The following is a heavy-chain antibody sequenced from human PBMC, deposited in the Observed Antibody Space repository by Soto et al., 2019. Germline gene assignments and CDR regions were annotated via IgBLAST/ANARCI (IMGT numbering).Heavy chain of an antibody. Sequence: GESLKISCKGSRYSFTNYWISWVRQMPGKGLEWMGRIDPSDSYTNYSPSFQGHVTISADKSISTAYLQWSSLKASDTAMYYCARHLPHPGWFDPWGQGTLVTVSS. V-gene: IGHV5-10-1*01. CDR1: RYSFTNYW. J-gene: IGHJ5*02. CDR2: IDPSDSYT. CDR3: ARHLPHPGWFDP.